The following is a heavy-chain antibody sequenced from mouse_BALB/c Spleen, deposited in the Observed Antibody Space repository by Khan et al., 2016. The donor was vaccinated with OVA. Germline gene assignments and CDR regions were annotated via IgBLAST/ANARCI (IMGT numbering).Heavy chain of an antibody. V-gene: IGHV5-17*02. J-gene: IGHJ2*01. Sequence: EVELVESGGGLVQPGGSRKLSCTASGFTFSGFGMHWVRQAPEKGLEWVAFISSGSSTLYYADTVKGRFTISRDTPKNTLFLQMTSLRSEDTAMYSCSSTGYYYFDYWGQGTTLTVSS. CDR1: GFTFSGFG. CDR3: SSTGYYYFDY. D-gene: IGHD2-3*01. CDR2: ISSGSSTL.